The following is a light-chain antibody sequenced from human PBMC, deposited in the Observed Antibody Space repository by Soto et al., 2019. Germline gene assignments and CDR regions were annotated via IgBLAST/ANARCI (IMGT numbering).Light chain of an antibody. CDR3: QQYNSYST. J-gene: IGKJ1*01. V-gene: IGKV1-5*01. CDR1: QSISSW. CDR2: DAS. Sequence: DIQMTQSPSTLSASVGDRVTITCRASQSISSWLAWYQQKPGKAPKLLIYDASSLESGDPSRFSGSGSGKEFTLTISSLQPDDFATYYCQQYNSYSTFGQGTKVEIK.